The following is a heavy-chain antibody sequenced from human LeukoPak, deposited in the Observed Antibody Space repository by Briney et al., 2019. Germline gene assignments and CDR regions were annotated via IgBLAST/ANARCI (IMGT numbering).Heavy chain of an antibody. D-gene: IGHD3-10*01. J-gene: IGHJ6*02. CDR3: ARQDIWFGELVV. V-gene: IGHV4-39*01. Sequence: SETLSLTCIVSGGSISRSSYYWGWLRQPPGKGLEWLGSISDSGRNYYSPSLKSRVTISVDTSKNQFSLKLRFVTAADTAVYYCARQDIWFGELVVWGQGTTVTVSS. CDR2: ISDSGRN. CDR1: GGSISRSSYY.